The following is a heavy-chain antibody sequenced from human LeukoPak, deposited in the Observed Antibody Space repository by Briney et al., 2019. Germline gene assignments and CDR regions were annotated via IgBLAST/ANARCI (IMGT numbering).Heavy chain of an antibody. CDR1: GFTFSSYA. D-gene: IGHD2-15*01. Sequence: RSLRLSCAASGFTFSSYAMSWVRQAPGEGLGWISAISGSGGNTYYADSVKGRLTISRDNSKNTLFLQMNSLRVEDTAVYYCAKEDPIVSVGFDYWGQGTLVTVTS. CDR3: AKEDPIVSVGFDY. V-gene: IGHV3-23*01. CDR2: ISGSGGNT. J-gene: IGHJ4*02.